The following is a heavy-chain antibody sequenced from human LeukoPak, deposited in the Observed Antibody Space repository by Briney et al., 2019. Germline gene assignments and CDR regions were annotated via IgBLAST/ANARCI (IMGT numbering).Heavy chain of an antibody. CDR1: GGSISSSSYY. V-gene: IGHV4-61*05. CDR3: ARRVAAYWYFDL. CDR2: IYYSGST. D-gene: IGHD6-19*01. J-gene: IGHJ2*01. Sequence: SETLSLTCTVSGGSISSSSYYWSWIRQPPGKGLEWIGYIYYSGSTNYNPSLKSRVTISVDTSKNQFSLKLSSVTAADTAVYYCARRVAAYWYFDLWGRGTLVTVSS.